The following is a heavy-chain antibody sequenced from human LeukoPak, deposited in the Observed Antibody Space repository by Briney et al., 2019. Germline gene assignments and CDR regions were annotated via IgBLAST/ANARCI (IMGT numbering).Heavy chain of an antibody. CDR1: GFTFSSYE. J-gene: IGHJ3*02. V-gene: IGHV3-48*03. CDR3: ARDRDPGYTGSSGYRRVNAFDI. CDR2: ISTSGSTK. D-gene: IGHD3-22*01. Sequence: GGSLRLSCAASGFTFSSYEMKWVRQAPGMGLKWFSYISTSGSTKYYADSVKGRFTISRDNAKNSLYLQMNSLRAEDTAVYYCARDRDPGYTGSSGYRRVNAFDIWGQGTMVTVSS.